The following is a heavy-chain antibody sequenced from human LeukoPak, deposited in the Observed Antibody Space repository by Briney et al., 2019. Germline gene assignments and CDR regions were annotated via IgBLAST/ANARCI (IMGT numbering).Heavy chain of an antibody. V-gene: IGHV3-20*04. CDR2: INWNGGTT. CDR1: GFTFDDYD. D-gene: IGHD6-19*01. CDR3: AKDSPVAGFDY. Sequence: GGSLRLSCAASGFTFDDYDMNWVRQAPGKGLEWVSRINWNGGTTNYADSVKGRFTISRDNSKNMLYLQMNRLRAEDTAVYYCAKDSPVAGFDYWGQGTLVTVSS. J-gene: IGHJ4*02.